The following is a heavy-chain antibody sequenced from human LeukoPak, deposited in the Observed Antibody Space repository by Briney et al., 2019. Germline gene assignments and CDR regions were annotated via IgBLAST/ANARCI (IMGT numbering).Heavy chain of an antibody. Sequence: GESLKISCKGSGYSFTSYWIGWVRQMPGKGLEWMGIIYPGDSDTRYSPSFQGQVTISADKSISTAYLQWSSLKASDTAMYYCARNTYSSSSGFYYFDYWGQGTPVTVSS. J-gene: IGHJ4*02. V-gene: IGHV5-51*01. D-gene: IGHD6-6*01. CDR3: ARNTYSSSSGFYYFDY. CDR1: GYSFTSYW. CDR2: IYPGDSDT.